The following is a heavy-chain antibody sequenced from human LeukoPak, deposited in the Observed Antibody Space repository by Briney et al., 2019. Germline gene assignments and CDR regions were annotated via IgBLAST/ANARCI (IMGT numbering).Heavy chain of an antibody. CDR3: ARTTMVRGVSVHYYYYMDV. J-gene: IGHJ6*03. CDR1: GYTFTGYY. V-gene: IGHV1-2*02. D-gene: IGHD3-10*01. Sequence: EASVKVSCKASGYTFTGYYMHWVRQAPGQGLEWMGWINPNSGGTNYAQKFQGRVTMTRDTSISTAYMELSSLRSEDTAVYYCARTTMVRGVSVHYYYYMDVWGKGTTVTVSS. CDR2: INPNSGGT.